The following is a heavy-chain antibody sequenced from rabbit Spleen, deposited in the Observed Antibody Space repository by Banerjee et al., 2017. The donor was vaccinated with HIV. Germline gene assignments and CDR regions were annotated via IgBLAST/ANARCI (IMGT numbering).Heavy chain of an antibody. CDR1: GIDFSNYFY. D-gene: IGHD2-1*01. J-gene: IGHJ4*01. V-gene: IGHV1S43*01. CDR2: LYTTSGST. CDR3: ARGSAAMTMVITGYYLNL. Sequence: QQQLEESGGGLVKPGGTLTLTCKASGIDFSNYFYMCWVRQAPGKGLELIACLYTTSGSTWYASWVNGRFTISRSTSLNTVDLKMTSLTAADTATYFCARGSAAMTMVITGYYLNLWGPGTLVTVS.